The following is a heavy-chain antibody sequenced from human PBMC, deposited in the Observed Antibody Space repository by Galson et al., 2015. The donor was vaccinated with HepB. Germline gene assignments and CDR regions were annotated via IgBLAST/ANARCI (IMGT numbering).Heavy chain of an antibody. CDR3: TSIGIAAAGGY. CDR2: IRSKANSYAT. D-gene: IGHD6-13*01. J-gene: IGHJ4*01. V-gene: IGHV3-73*01. Sequence: SLRLSCAASGFTFSGSAMHWVRQASGKGLEWVGRIRSKANSYATAYAASVKGRFTISRDDSKNTAYLQMNSLKTEDTAVYYCTSIGIAAAGGYWGQETWSPSPQ. CDR1: GFTFSGSA.